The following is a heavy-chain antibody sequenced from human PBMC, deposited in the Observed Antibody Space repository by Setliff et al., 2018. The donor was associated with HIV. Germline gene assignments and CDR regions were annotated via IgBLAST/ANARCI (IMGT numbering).Heavy chain of an antibody. D-gene: IGHD3-3*01. J-gene: IGHJ5*02. V-gene: IGHV4-59*01. CDR3: ARGAYYNFWSGYSAGGGSLGP. Sequence: LSLTCSVSGGSISGYYWNWVRQPPGKGLEWMGYIYYSGSTDYNPALKRRVTISLDTSKNQFSLKLSSVTAADTAVYYCARGAYYNFWSGYSAGGGSLGPWGQGTLVSVSS. CDR2: IYYSGST. CDR1: GGSISGYY.